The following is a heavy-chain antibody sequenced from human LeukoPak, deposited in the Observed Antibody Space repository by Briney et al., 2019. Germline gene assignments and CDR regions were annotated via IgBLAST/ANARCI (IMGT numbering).Heavy chain of an antibody. CDR3: ARVFMYSSSWRYYYYYMDV. Sequence: ASVKVSCKASGYTFTSYGISWVRQATGQGLEWMGWMNPNSGNTGYAQKFQGRVTMTRNTSISTAYMELSSLRSEDTAVYYCARVFMYSSSWRYYYYYMDVWGKGTTVTISS. D-gene: IGHD6-13*01. CDR2: MNPNSGNT. V-gene: IGHV1-8*02. J-gene: IGHJ6*03. CDR1: GYTFTSYG.